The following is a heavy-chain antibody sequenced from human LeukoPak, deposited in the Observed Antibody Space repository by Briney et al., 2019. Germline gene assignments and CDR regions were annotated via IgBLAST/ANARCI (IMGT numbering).Heavy chain of an antibody. CDR2: ISAYNGNT. Sequence: ASLKDSSKASGYTLTNYGTTSVRPTPGQRLEWMGWISAYNGNTYYAQKLQGRVTMTTDTSTSTAYMELRSLRSDDTAVYYCARSYSGYDEEDYWGQGTLVTVSS. J-gene: IGHJ4*02. V-gene: IGHV1-18*04. CDR3: ARSYSGYDEEDY. CDR1: GYTLTNYG. D-gene: IGHD5-12*01.